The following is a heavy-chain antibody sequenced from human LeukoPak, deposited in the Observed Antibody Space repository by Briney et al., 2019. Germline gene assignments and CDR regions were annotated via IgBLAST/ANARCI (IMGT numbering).Heavy chain of an antibody. CDR3: ARDSGWTFDS. CDR1: EVTFRNNW. D-gene: IGHD6-19*01. CDR2: IKQDGTEK. V-gene: IGHV3-7*01. J-gene: IGHJ4*02. Sequence: GGSLRLSCEVSEVTFRNNWMSWVRQAPGKGLEWVANIKQDGTEKYYVDSVKGRFTVSRDNAKNSLNLHMNSLRAEDTAIYYCARDSGWTFDSWGQGTLVTVSS.